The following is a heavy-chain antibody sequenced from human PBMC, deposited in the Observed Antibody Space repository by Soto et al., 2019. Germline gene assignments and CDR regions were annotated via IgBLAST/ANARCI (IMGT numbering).Heavy chain of an antibody. CDR2: IYYSGST. Sequence: SETLSLTCTVSGASMNNYYWSWIRQPPGKGLEWIAYIYYSGSTKYNPSFESRVIVSVDTSRNQFSLKLSSLTAADTAVYYCARDFTDSSGPTLGMGVWGQGTTVTVSS. V-gene: IGHV4-59*01. D-gene: IGHD6-19*01. CDR3: ARDFTDSSGPTLGMGV. CDR1: GASMNNYY. J-gene: IGHJ6*02.